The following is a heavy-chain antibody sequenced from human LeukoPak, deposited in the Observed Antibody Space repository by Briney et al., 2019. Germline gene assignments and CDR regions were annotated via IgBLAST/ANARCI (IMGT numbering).Heavy chain of an antibody. J-gene: IGHJ4*02. CDR2: ISSSSSYI. V-gene: IGHV3-21*01. Sequence: GGSLRLSCGASGFTFSSKSMNWVRQAPGKGLEWVSSISSSSSYIYYADSVKGRFTISRDNAKNSLYLQMNSLRAEDTAVYYRARGSSAGDFDYWGQGTLVTVSS. CDR3: ARGSSAGDFDY. CDR1: GFTFSSKS. D-gene: IGHD6-6*01.